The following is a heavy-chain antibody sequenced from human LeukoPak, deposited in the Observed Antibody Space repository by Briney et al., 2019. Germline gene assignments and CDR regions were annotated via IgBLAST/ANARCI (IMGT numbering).Heavy chain of an antibody. D-gene: IGHD3-10*01. J-gene: IGHJ2*01. CDR3: AKVHRDTVTAYWYFDL. Sequence: GGSLRLSCTASGLKFSNFAMSWVRQAPGKGLVWVSSINVGGSYMYSVDSDEGRFTSSRDSPKNTLYLQLNNLRVEDTALYYCAKVHRDTVTAYWYFDLWGRGTLVTVSS. V-gene: IGHV3-23*01. CDR2: INVGGSYM. CDR1: GLKFSNFA.